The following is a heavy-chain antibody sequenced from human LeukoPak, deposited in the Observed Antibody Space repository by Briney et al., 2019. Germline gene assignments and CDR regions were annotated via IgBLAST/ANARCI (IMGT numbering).Heavy chain of an antibody. V-gene: IGHV1-69*05. CDR2: IIPIFGTA. CDR1: GGTFSSYA. Sequence: GASVKVSCKASGGTFSSYAISWVRQAPGQGLEWMGGIIPIFGTANYAQKFQGRVTITTDESTSTAYMELSSLRSEDTAVYYCAIRQAGWNWFDPWGQGTLVTVSS. CDR3: AIRQAGWNWFDP. J-gene: IGHJ5*02. D-gene: IGHD6-6*01.